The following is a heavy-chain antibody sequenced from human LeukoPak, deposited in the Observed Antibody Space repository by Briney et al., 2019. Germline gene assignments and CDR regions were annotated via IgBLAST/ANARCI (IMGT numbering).Heavy chain of an antibody. Sequence: GGSLRLSCVASGFRFRYYAMSWVRQAPGKGLEYVSGISGNGDRTFYADSVKGRFTISRDNSENTLFLQMSSLRAEDTAVYFCARDVRGGSDSPDFWGQGILVTVSS. CDR2: ISGNGDRT. V-gene: IGHV3-23*01. CDR1: GFRFRYYA. CDR3: ARDVRGGSDSPDF. D-gene: IGHD1-26*01. J-gene: IGHJ4*02.